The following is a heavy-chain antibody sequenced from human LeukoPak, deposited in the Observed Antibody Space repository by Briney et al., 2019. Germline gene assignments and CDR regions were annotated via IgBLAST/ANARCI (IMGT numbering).Heavy chain of an antibody. V-gene: IGHV1-69*05. D-gene: IGHD6-19*01. J-gene: IGHJ4*02. CDR2: IIPIFGTA. Sequence: SVNVSCKASGGTFSSYAISWVRQAPGQGLEWMGGIIPIFGTANYAQKFQGRVTITRDTSASTAYMELSSLRSEDTAVYYCARDMYSSGWYVSDYWGQGTLVTVSS. CDR3: ARDMYSSGWYVSDY. CDR1: GGTFSSYA.